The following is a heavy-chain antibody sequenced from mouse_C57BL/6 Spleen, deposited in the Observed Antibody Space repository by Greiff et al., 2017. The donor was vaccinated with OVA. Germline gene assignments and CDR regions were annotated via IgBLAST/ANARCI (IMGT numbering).Heavy chain of an antibody. V-gene: IGHV1-59*01. Sequence: QVQLQQPGAELVRPGTSVKLSCKASGYTFTSYWMHWVKQRPGQGLEWIGVIDPSDSYTNYNQKFKGKATLTVDTSSSTAYMQLSSLTSEDSAVYYCARGELFSYFDYWGQGTTLTVSS. J-gene: IGHJ2*01. CDR2: IDPSDSYT. D-gene: IGHD1-1*02. CDR1: GYTFTSYW. CDR3: ARGELFSYFDY.